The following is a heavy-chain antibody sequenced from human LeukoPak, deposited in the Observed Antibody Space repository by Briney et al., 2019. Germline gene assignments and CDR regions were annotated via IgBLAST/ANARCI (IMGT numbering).Heavy chain of an antibody. V-gene: IGHV3-64D*09. CDR1: GFTFSSYA. J-gene: IGHJ4*02. D-gene: IGHD2-2*01. Sequence: GGSLRLSCSASGFTFSSYAMHWVRQAPGKGLEYVSAISSNGGSTYYADSVKGRFTISRDNSKNTPYLQMSSLRAEDTAVYYCVKGYCGSISCYGDYWGQGTLVTVSS. CDR3: VKGYCGSISCYGDY. CDR2: ISSNGGST.